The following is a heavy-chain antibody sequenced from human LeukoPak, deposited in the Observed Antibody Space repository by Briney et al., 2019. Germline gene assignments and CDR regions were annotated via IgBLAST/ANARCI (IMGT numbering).Heavy chain of an antibody. CDR3: ARDREGHDY. Sequence: GGSLRLSCAASGFSFDSFSMNWVRQAPGKGLEWVASISSSSSYIDYVDSLKGRFTISRDNAKNSLYLQMNSLRAEDTALYHCARDREGHDYWGQGTLVTVSS. CDR2: ISSSSSYI. CDR1: GFSFDSFS. V-gene: IGHV3-21*04. J-gene: IGHJ4*02.